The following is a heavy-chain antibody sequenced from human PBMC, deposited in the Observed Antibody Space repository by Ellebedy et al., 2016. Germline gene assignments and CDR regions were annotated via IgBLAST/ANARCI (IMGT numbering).Heavy chain of an antibody. CDR1: GYTFTTYY. D-gene: IGHD2-21*02. CDR3: ARPFPCGGGCKYFDS. Sequence: ASVKVSCKASGYTFTTYYIHWVRQAPGQGLEWMGIIDPSGGSTSYAQKLQGRVTMTRDTSTSTVYMELSGLRSEDTAVYYCARPFPCGGGCKYFDSWGQGTLVTVSS. V-gene: IGHV1-46*04. J-gene: IGHJ4*02. CDR2: IDPSGGST.